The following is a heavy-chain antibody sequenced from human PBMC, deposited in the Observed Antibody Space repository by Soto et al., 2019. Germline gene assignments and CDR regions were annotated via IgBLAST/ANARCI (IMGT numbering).Heavy chain of an antibody. CDR3: ARMRGYCSGGSCFPPDF. Sequence: EVQLVESWGGLVQPGGSLRLSCAASGFTLSSYWMSWVRQAPGKGLEWVANIRQDGNERYYVGSVEGRFTISRDNAKNSLYLQMNSLRAEDTAVYYCARMRGYCSGGSCFPPDFWGQGTQVTVSS. J-gene: IGHJ4*02. CDR1: GFTLSSYW. V-gene: IGHV3-7*03. CDR2: IRQDGNER. D-gene: IGHD2-15*01.